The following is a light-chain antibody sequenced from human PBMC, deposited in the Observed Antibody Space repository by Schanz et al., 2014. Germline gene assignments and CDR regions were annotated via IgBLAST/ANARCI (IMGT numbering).Light chain of an antibody. CDR1: QSVSSN. J-gene: IGKJ2*01. CDR3: QQYNNWPPYT. CDR2: GAS. V-gene: IGKV3D-15*01. Sequence: EIVLTQSPDTLSLSPGERATVSCRASQSVSSNYLAWYQQKPGQAPRLLIYGASSRATGIPDRFSGSGSGTEFTLTISSLQSEDFAVYYCQQYNNWPPYTFGQGTKLEIK.